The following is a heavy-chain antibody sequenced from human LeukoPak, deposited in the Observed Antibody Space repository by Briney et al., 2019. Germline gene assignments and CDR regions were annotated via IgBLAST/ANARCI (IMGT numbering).Heavy chain of an antibody. J-gene: IGHJ4*02. Sequence: SETLSLTCSVSGGSISSGPYFWSWIRQSPGRGRDWIGYIWPSGSTNYNPSLYGRVAISLDKSRNHFTLMVTAVTAADTAFSYCARKGPEYRPTYFDHWGRGILVTVSS. V-gene: IGHV4-30-2*06. CDR2: IWPSGST. D-gene: IGHD6-6*01. CDR1: GGSISSGPYF. CDR3: ARKGPEYRPTYFDH.